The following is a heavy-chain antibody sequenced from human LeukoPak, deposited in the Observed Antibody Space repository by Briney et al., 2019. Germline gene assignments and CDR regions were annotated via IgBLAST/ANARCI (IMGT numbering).Heavy chain of an antibody. J-gene: IGHJ4*02. CDR1: GGTFSSYA. CDR2: IIPIFGTA. Sequence: TSVKVSCKASGGTFSSYAISWVRQAPGQGLEWMGGIIPIFGTANYAQKFQGRVTITADESTSTAYMELSSLRSEDTAVYYCAREPSRYYYGSGSYYRGLEDYWGQGTLVTVSS. D-gene: IGHD3-10*01. CDR3: AREPSRYYYGSGSYYRGLEDY. V-gene: IGHV1-69*13.